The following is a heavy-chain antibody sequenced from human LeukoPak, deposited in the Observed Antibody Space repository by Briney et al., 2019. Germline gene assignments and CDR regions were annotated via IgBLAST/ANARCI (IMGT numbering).Heavy chain of an antibody. V-gene: IGHV3-23*01. Sequence: GGSLRLSCAASGFTFSSNAMSWVCQAPGKGLEWVSAISTGGGSTYYADSVKGRFTISRDNSKNTLYLQMNSLRTEDTAVYYCAKAEGYDILTGLDYWGQGTLVTVSS. CDR3: AKAEGYDILTGLDY. D-gene: IGHD3-9*01. CDR1: GFTFSSNA. CDR2: ISTGGGST. J-gene: IGHJ4*02.